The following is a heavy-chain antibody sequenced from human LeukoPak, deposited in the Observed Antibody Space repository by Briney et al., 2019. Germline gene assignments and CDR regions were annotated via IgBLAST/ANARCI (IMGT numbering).Heavy chain of an antibody. D-gene: IGHD6-6*01. CDR3: ARSIAARPGWYFDL. CDR1: GYTFTGYY. CDR2: INPNSGGT. V-gene: IGHV1-2*02. J-gene: IGHJ2*01. Sequence: SVKLSCKASGYTFTGYYMHWVRLAPGQGLEWMGWINPNSGGTNYAQKFQGRVTMTRDTSISTAYMELSRLRSDDTAVYYCARSIAARPGWYFDLWGRGTLATVSS.